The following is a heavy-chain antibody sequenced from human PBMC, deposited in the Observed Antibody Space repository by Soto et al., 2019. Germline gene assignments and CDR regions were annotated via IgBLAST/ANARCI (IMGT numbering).Heavy chain of an antibody. D-gene: IGHD3-3*01. CDR3: TRHPPEWFYGMDV. CDR2: IRGKANSYAT. CDR1: GFTFSGSA. V-gene: IGHV3-73*01. Sequence: EVQLVESGGGLVQPGGSLKLSCAASGFTFSGSAMHWVRQPPGKGLGWVARIRGKANSYATAYAASVKGRFTISRDDSKNTAYLQMNSLKTEDTAVYYCTRHPPEWFYGMDVWGQGTTVTVSS. J-gene: IGHJ6*02.